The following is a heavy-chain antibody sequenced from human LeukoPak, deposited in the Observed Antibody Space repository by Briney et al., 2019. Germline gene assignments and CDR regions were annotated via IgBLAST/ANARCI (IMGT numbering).Heavy chain of an antibody. Sequence: GGSLRLSCVTSGFTFDDYTMHWVRQAPGKGLEWVSLIRWDGVLTSYTDSVKGRFTISRDNSEASLYLQMNSLRTEDTALYYCAKERGYSGFLDSWGQGTLVTVSS. J-gene: IGHJ4*02. CDR1: GFTFDDYT. CDR2: IRWDGVLT. D-gene: IGHD5-12*01. CDR3: AKERGYSGFLDS. V-gene: IGHV3-43*01.